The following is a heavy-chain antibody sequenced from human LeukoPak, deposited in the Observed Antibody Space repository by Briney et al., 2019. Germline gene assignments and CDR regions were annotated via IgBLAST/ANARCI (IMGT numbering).Heavy chain of an antibody. CDR1: GGSISSGDYY. CDR2: IYYSGST. V-gene: IGHV4-61*08. D-gene: IGHD1-14*01. CDR3: ARDVDRNHWFDP. Sequence: SETLSLTCTVSGGSISSGDYYWSWIRQPPGKGLEWIGYIYYSGSTNYNPSLKSRVTISVDTSKNQFSLKLTSVTAADTAVYYCARDVDRNHWFDPWGQGTLVAVSS. J-gene: IGHJ5*02.